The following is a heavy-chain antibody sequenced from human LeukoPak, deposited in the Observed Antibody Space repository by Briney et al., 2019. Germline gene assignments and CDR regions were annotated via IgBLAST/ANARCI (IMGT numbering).Heavy chain of an antibody. CDR2: IDPTGRSA. CDR1: GFSFSSYG. CDR3: ARKLAL. V-gene: IGHV3-48*02. J-gene: IGHJ4*02. Sequence: GESLKISCAASGFSFSSYGMNWVRQAPGQGLEWVSYIDPTGRSAYYADSVKGRFTVSRDNANHSVFLQMNSLRDDDTAVYFCARKLALWGQGTLVTVSS.